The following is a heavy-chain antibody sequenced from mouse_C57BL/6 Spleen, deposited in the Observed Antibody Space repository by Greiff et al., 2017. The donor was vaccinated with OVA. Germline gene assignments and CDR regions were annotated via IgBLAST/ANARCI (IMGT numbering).Heavy chain of an antibody. V-gene: IGHV1-82*01. CDR1: GYAFSSSW. J-gene: IGHJ3*01. CDR2: IYPGDGDT. Sequence: QVTLKVSGPELVKPGASVKISCKASGYAFSSSWMNWVKQRPGKGLEWIGRIYPGDGDTNYNGKFKGKATLTADKSSSTAYMQLSSLTSEDSAVYCCAYSSGYVPWFAYWGQGTLVTVSA. D-gene: IGHD3-2*02. CDR3: AYSSGYVPWFAY.